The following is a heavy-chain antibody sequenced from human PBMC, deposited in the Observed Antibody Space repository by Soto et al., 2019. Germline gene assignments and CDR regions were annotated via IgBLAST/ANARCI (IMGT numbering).Heavy chain of an antibody. CDR3: TSGRDASKTGY. J-gene: IGHJ4*02. V-gene: IGHV4-31*03. CDR2: IHYSGST. CDR1: GASISSGGHN. Sequence: QVQLQESGPGLVEPSQTLSLTCTVSGASISSGGHNWSWIRQHPGKGLEWIGFIHYSGSTSYNPSIESRVDISVDTSRHQFSLSLSSVTAADTAVYYCTSGRDASKTGYLGQGTLVTVSS. D-gene: IGHD7-27*01.